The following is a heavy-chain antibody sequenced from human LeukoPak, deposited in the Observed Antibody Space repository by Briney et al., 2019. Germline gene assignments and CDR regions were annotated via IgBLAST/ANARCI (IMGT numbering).Heavy chain of an antibody. J-gene: IGHJ3*02. CDR2: IIPILGIA. CDR1: GGTFSSYA. CDR3: ARGVGARPYDAFDI. V-gene: IGHV1-69*04. Sequence: SVKVSCKASGGTFSSYAISWVRQAPGQGLEWMGRIIPILGIANYAQKFRGRVTITADKSTSTAYMELSSLRSEDTAVYYCARGVGARPYDAFDIWGQGTMVTVSS. D-gene: IGHD1-26*01.